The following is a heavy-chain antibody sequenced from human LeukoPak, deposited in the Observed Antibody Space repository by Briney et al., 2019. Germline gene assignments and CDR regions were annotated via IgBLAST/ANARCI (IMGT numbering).Heavy chain of an antibody. CDR1: GFTFSTYW. D-gene: IGHD2-2*01. CDR2: ILPDGSQK. Sequence: GGSLRLSCSASGFTFSTYWMSWVRQAPGKGLEWLANILPDGSQKYYVDSVKGRFTISRDNPKNSLYLQINNLRAEDTAVYYCGRLAHNAWYAIDFWGQGTLVTVSS. CDR3: GRLAHNAWYAIDF. V-gene: IGHV3-7*01. J-gene: IGHJ4*02.